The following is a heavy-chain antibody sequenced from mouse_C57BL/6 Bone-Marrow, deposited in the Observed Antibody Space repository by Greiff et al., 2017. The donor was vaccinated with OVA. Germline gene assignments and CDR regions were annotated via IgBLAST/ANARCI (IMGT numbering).Heavy chain of an antibody. Sequence: QVQLQQPGAELVKPGASVKLSCKASGYTFTSYWMHWVKQRPGQGLEWIGMIHPNSGSTNYNEKFKSKATLTVDKSSSTAYMQLSSLTSEDSAVYYCARSGPYYSNSWFAYWGQGTLVTVSA. D-gene: IGHD2-5*01. J-gene: IGHJ3*01. CDR3: ARSGPYYSNSWFAY. CDR2: IHPNSGST. CDR1: GYTFTSYW. V-gene: IGHV1-64*01.